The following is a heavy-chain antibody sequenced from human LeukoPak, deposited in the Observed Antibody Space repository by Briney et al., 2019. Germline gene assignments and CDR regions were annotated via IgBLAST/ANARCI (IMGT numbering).Heavy chain of an antibody. J-gene: IGHJ3*02. CDR1: GGSISSGGYY. D-gene: IGHD6-13*01. CDR2: IYYSGST. Sequence: PSQTLSLTRTVSGGSISSGGYYWSWIRQHPGKGLEWIGYIYYSGSTYYNPSLKSRVTISVDTSKNQFSLKLSSVTAADTAVYYCASRGSWYQNAFDIWGQGTMVTVSS. CDR3: ASRGSWYQNAFDI. V-gene: IGHV4-31*03.